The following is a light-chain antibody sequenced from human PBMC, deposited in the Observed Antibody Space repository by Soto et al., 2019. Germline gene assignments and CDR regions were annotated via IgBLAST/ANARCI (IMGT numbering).Light chain of an antibody. CDR1: QGISNY. J-gene: IGKJ3*01. V-gene: IGKV1-27*01. Sequence: DIQMTQSPSSLSASVGDRVTITCRASQGISNYLAWYQQKPGKVPKLLIYGASTLQAGVPARFSGSGSGTHFTLTISSLQPEAVAPYYCQKYNSAPWSFGPGTKVDIK. CDR3: QKYNSAPWS. CDR2: GAS.